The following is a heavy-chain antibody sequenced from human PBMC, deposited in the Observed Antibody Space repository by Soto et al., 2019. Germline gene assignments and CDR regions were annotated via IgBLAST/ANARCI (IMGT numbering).Heavy chain of an antibody. Sequence: QLQLQESGPGLVRPSETLSLTCSVSGGSVRSYNYYWGWIRQPPGKGLEWMGNTFYNENSNYSSSLKSRGDLSMNMVKNKFTQRRCAETAVYSCGRSWGRLISIWYFDTWGRGTLVTVSS. V-gene: IGHV4-39*07. D-gene: IGHD3-16*01. CDR3: GRLISIWYFDT. CDR2: TFYNENS. J-gene: IGHJ2*01. CDR1: GGSVRSYNYY.